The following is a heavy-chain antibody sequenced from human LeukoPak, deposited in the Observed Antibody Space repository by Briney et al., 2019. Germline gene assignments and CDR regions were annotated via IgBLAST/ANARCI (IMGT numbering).Heavy chain of an antibody. CDR3: ARDQGYCSSTSCYAQNWFDP. D-gene: IGHD2-2*01. J-gene: IGHJ5*02. Sequence: SVKVSCNASGGTFSSYAISWVRQAPGRGLEWMGGIIPIFGTANYAQKFQGRVTITTDESTSTAYMELSSLRSEDTAVYYCARDQGYCSSTSCYAQNWFDPWGQGTLVTVSS. CDR1: GGTFSSYA. V-gene: IGHV1-69*05. CDR2: IIPIFGTA.